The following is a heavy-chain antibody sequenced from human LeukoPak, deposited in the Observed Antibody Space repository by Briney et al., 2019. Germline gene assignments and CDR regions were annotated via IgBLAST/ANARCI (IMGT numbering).Heavy chain of an antibody. V-gene: IGHV4-30-2*01. D-gene: IGHD3-10*01. J-gene: IGHJ5*02. CDR3: ARSYYYGSGSYGPPNWFDP. Sequence: SETLSLTCAVSGGSISSGGYSWSWSRQPPGKGLEWIGYIYHSGSTYYNPSLKSRVTMSVDGSKNQFSLNLSSVTAADTAVYYCARSYYYGSGSYGPPNWFDPWGHGTLVTVSS. CDR1: GGSISSGGYS. CDR2: IYHSGST.